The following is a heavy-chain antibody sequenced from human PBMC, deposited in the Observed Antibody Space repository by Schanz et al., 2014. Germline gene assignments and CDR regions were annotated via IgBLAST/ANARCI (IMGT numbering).Heavy chain of an antibody. CDR3: ANRGHLRGWFDS. J-gene: IGHJ5*01. D-gene: IGHD3-10*01. Sequence: QVQLVESGGGLVKPGGSLRLSCAASGFTFSDYYMSWIRQAPGKGLEWVSYISGSATTIYYADSVKGRFTISRDNAKNSLYLQMHSLRPEDTAVYYCANRGHLRGWFDSWGQGILVTVSS. CDR1: GFTFSDYY. V-gene: IGHV3-11*01. CDR2: ISGSATTI.